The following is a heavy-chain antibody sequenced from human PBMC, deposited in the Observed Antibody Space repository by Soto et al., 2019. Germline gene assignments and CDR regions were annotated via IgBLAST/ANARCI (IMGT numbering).Heavy chain of an antibody. CDR1: GYSFSNYW. Sequence: EVQLVQSGAEVKKPGESLKISCKGSGYSFSNYWIVWVRQMPGKGLEWMGIIYPGDSETKDSPSFQGQVTISADKSINTAYLQWISLKASDTAMYYCARRSAGNPDDWFDPWGQGTLVTVSS. V-gene: IGHV5-51*03. D-gene: IGHD2-15*01. J-gene: IGHJ5*02. CDR3: ARRSAGNPDDWFDP. CDR2: IYPGDSET.